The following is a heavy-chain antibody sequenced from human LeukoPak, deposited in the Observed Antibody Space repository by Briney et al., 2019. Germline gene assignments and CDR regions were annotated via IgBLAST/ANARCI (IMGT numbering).Heavy chain of an antibody. J-gene: IGHJ6*03. V-gene: IGHV3-11*04. Sequence: GGSLRLSCAASGFTFSDYYMSWIRQAPGKGLEWVSYISSSGSTIYYADSVKGRFTISRDDSKNTLYLQMNSLRAEDTAVYYCAKGSFYCNGNSCPQYYYYMDVWGKGTTVTVSS. D-gene: IGHD2-2*01. CDR2: ISSSGSTI. CDR3: AKGSFYCNGNSCPQYYYYMDV. CDR1: GFTFSDYY.